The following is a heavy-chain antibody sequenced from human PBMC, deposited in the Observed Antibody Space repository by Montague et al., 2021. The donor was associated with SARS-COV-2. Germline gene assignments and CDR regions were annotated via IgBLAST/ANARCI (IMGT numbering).Heavy chain of an antibody. CDR3: ARGDHPQSASWYFFDT. V-gene: IGHV4-4*07. J-gene: IGHJ4*02. CDR1: GGSINYYY. Sequence: SETLSLTCTVSGGSINYYYWHWLRQSAAKGLEWIGRIYSSGNANYSPSXXSRVTVSVDTSQNQFSLKLNSLTAADTAVYYCARGDHPQSASWYFFDTWGQGALVTVSS. D-gene: IGHD6-13*01. CDR2: IYSSGNA.